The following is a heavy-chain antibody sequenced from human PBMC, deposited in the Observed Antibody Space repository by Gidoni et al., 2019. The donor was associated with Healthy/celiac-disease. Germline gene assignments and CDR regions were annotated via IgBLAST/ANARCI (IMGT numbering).Heavy chain of an antibody. D-gene: IGHD6-13*01. J-gene: IGHJ4*02. CDR3: AKDVSPGIAAAGSDY. CDR2: ISWNSGSI. Sequence: EVQLLESGGGLVQPGRSLRLSCSASGFTFADYAMHWVRHAPGKGLEWVSGISWNSGSIGYADSVKGRFTISRDNAKNSLYLQMNSLRAEDTALYYCAKDVSPGIAAAGSDYWGQGTLVTVSS. V-gene: IGHV3-9*01. CDR1: GFTFADYA.